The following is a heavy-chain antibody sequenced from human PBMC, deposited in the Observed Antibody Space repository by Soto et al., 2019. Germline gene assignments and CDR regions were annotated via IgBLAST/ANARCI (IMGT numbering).Heavy chain of an antibody. CDR2: IYYSGST. CDR1: GGSISSSSYY. CDR3: ARSVIVVVPANWFDP. V-gene: IGHV4-39*01. D-gene: IGHD2-2*01. J-gene: IGHJ5*02. Sequence: SETLSLTCTVSGGSISSSSYYWGWTRQPPGKGLEWIGSIYYSGSTYYNPSLKSRVTISVDTSKNQFSLKLSSVTAADTAVYYCARSVIVVVPANWFDPWGQGTLVTVSS.